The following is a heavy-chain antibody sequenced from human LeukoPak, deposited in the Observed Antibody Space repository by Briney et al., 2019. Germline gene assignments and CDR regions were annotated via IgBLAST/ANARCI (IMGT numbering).Heavy chain of an antibody. CDR1: GFTFSSFA. CDR3: ASPYCRRTSCLE. V-gene: IGHV3-30-3*01. CDR2: ISYDGSNK. J-gene: IGHJ4*02. Sequence: GGSLRLSCAASGFTFSSFAMHWVRQAPGKGLEWVAVISYDGSNKYYADSVKGRFTISRDNSKNTLYLQMNSLRAEDTAVYYCASPYCRRTSCLEWGPGTLGTGSS. D-gene: IGHD2-2*01.